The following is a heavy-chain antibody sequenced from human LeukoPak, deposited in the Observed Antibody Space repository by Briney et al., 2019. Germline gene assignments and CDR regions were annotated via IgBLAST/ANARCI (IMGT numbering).Heavy chain of an antibody. Sequence: SETLSLTCAVYGGSFSGFYWSWIRQPPGKELEWIGEINHSGSTNYNPSLKSRVTISVDTSKNQFSLKLSSVTAADTAVYYCARGRGGQIDYWGQGTLVTVSS. CDR2: INHSGST. CDR3: ARGRGGQIDY. J-gene: IGHJ4*02. D-gene: IGHD2-15*01. CDR1: GGSFSGFY. V-gene: IGHV4-34*01.